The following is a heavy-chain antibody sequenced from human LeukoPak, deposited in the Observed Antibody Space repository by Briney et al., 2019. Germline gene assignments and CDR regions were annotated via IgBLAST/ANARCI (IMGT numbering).Heavy chain of an antibody. CDR2: IYYSGST. J-gene: IGHJ4*02. CDR1: GGSIRSTDYY. D-gene: IGHD3-9*01. Sequence: SETLSLTCTVSGGSIRSTDYYWGWVRQPPGKGLEWNGSIYYSGSTYYNPSLKSRVTISVDTSKNQFSLKLSSVTAADTAVYYCTRTLYDILTASYFGSSQLFDTWGQGTLVTASS. CDR3: TRTLYDILTASYFGSSQLFDT. V-gene: IGHV4-39*01.